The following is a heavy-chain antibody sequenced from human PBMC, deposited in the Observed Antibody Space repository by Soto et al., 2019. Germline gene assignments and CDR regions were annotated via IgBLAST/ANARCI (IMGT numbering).Heavy chain of an antibody. V-gene: IGHV2-5*02. Sequence: QITLKESGPTLVRPTQTLTLTCTFSGFSLTTSGVGVGWIRQPPGKALAWLAVIYWDDDKRYSSSLKSRLTIPEDSSKNQVVLTMTNMDPVDTATYYCAHNHYYRLGSYSFDYWGQGTLVTVSS. J-gene: IGHJ4*02. CDR1: GFSLTTSGVG. D-gene: IGHD3-10*01. CDR2: IYWDDDK. CDR3: AHNHYYRLGSYSFDY.